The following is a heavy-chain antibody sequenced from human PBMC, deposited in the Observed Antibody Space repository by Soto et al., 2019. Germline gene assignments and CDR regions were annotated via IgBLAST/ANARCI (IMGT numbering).Heavy chain of an antibody. Sequence: SQTLSLTCAISGDSVSSNSAALNWIRQSPSRGLEWLGRTYYRSKWYNDYAVSVKSRITINPDTSKNQFSLQLNSVTPEDTAVYYCARIWEESSGWTYYYYGMDVWGQGTTVTVSS. CDR2: TYYRSKWYN. CDR1: GDSVSSNSAA. CDR3: ARIWEESSGWTYYYYGMDV. J-gene: IGHJ6*02. D-gene: IGHD6-19*01. V-gene: IGHV6-1*01.